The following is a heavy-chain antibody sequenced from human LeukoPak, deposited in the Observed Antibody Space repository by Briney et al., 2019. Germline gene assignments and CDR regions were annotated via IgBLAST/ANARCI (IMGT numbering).Heavy chain of an antibody. J-gene: IGHJ6*03. CDR1: GITVSSNY. V-gene: IGHV3-23*01. Sequence: GGSLRLSCAASGITVSSNYMSWVRQAPGKGLEWVSAISGSGGSTYYADSVKGRFTISRDNSKNTLYLQMNSLRAEDTAVYYCARVFVGYYYYMDVWGKGTTVTVSS. CDR3: ARVFVGYYYYMDV. CDR2: ISGSGGST. D-gene: IGHD2-21*01.